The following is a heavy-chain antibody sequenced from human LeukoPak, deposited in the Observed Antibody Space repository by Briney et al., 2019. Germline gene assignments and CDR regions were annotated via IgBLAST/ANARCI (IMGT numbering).Heavy chain of an antibody. J-gene: IGHJ6*03. CDR2: INCNGAGP. CDR3: ARDLARGGPHARLNYYMDV. CDR1: GFTFGDCG. Sequence: GGSLRLSCEASGFTFGDCGMSWVRQAPGKGLEWVSGINCNGAGPRYADSVKGRFTISRDNAKNSLYLQMNSLRADDTALYHCARDLARGGPHARLNYYMDVWGKGTTVTVSS. D-gene: IGHD3-16*01. V-gene: IGHV3-20*01.